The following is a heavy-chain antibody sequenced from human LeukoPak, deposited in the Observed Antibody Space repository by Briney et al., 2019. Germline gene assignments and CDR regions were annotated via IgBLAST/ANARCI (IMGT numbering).Heavy chain of an antibody. CDR1: GGSISSYY. D-gene: IGHD3-22*01. CDR2: IYYSGST. CDR3: ARHWGSDTMIVVVRYWYFDL. J-gene: IGHJ2*01. V-gene: IGHV4-59*08. Sequence: SETLSLTCTVSGGSISSYYWSWIRQPPGKGLEWIGYIYYSGSTNYNPSLKSRVTISVDTSKNQFSLKLSSVTAADTAVYYCARHWGSDTMIVVVRYWYFDLWGRGTLVTVSS.